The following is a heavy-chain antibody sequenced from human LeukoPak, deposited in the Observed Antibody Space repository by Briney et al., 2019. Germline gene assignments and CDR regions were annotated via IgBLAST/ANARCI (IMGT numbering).Heavy chain of an antibody. CDR1: GGSISSYY. V-gene: IGHV4-59*08. CDR3: ARHALGDFWSGYPPNWFDP. D-gene: IGHD3-3*01. CDR2: IYYSGST. J-gene: IGHJ5*02. Sequence: PSETLSLICTVSGGSISSYYWSWIRQPPGKGLEWIGYIYYSGSTNYNPSLKSRVTISVDTSKNQFSLKLSSVTAADTAVYYCARHALGDFWSGYPPNWFDPWGQGTLVTVPS.